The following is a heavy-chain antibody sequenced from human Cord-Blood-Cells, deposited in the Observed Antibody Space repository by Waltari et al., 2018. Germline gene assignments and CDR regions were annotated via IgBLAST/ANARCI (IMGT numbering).Heavy chain of an antibody. D-gene: IGHD7-27*01. CDR3: ARGNWDDAFDI. CDR1: GFTFSSYA. J-gene: IGHJ3*02. CDR2: ISYDGSNK. V-gene: IGHV3-30-3*01. Sequence: QVQLVESGGGVVQPGRSLRLSCAASGFTFSSYAMHWVHQAPGKGLEWVAVISYDGSNKYYADSVKGRFTISRDNSKNTLYLQMNSLRAEDTAVYYCARGNWDDAFDIWGQGTMVTVSS.